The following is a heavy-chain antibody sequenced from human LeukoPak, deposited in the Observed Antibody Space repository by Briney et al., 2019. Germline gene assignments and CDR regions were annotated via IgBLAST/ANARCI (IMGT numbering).Heavy chain of an antibody. D-gene: IGHD4-17*01. CDR3: AKERGNGDYFFDY. J-gene: IGHJ4*02. Sequence: GGSLRLSCAAAGFTFSHYGMHWVRQAPGKGLEWVALISYDGSKRYYADSVKGRFTISRDKSKNTLYLQMNSPSDEDAAVYYCAKERGNGDYFFDYLGQGTLVTVSS. CDR1: GFTFSHYG. V-gene: IGHV3-30*18. CDR2: ISYDGSKR.